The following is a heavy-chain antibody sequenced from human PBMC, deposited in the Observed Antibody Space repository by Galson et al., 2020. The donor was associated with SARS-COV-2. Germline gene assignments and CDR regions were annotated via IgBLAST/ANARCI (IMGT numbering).Heavy chain of an antibody. D-gene: IGHD3-22*01. CDR3: ARQYYDTSDYFHFGGGFDY. V-gene: IGHV5-51*01. CDR2: IYPDDSNI. CDR1: GYRFTVYW. Sequence: GESLKISCQASGYRFTVYWIGWVLQMPGKGLEWMAMIYPDDSNIKYSPSFQGQVTISADKSISTAYLQWSSLKASDTAMYYCARQYYDTSDYFHFGGGFDYWGQGTLVTVSS. J-gene: IGHJ4*02.